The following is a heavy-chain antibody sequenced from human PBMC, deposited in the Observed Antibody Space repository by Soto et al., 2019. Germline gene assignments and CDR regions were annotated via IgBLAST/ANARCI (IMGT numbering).Heavy chain of an antibody. V-gene: IGHV3-23*01. CDR3: AKDWYYVQPWNAFDI. CDR2: ISGSGGST. D-gene: IGHD3-10*02. CDR1: GFTFSSYA. Sequence: GGALRVTCAASGFTFSSYAMSWVRQAPGKGLEWVSAISGSGGSTYYADSVKGRFTISRDNSKNTLYLQMNSLRAEDTAVYYCAKDWYYVQPWNAFDIWGQGTMVPVSS. J-gene: IGHJ3*02.